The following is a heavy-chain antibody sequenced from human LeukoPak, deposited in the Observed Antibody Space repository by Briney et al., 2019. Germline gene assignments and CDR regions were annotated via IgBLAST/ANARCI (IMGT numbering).Heavy chain of an antibody. CDR1: GFTFSSYE. CDR2: ISSSGSTI. V-gene: IGHV3-48*03. CDR3: ARDLYDYGGFFDY. J-gene: IGHJ4*02. Sequence: GGSLRLSCAASGFTFSSYEMNWVRQAPGKGLEWVSYISSSGSTIYYADSVKGRFTISRDNAKNSLYLQMNSLRAEDTAVYYCARDLYDYGGFFDYWGQGTLVTVSS. D-gene: IGHD4-23*01.